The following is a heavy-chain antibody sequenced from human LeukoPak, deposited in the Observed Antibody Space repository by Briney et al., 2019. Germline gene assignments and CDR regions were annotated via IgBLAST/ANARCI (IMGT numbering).Heavy chain of an antibody. J-gene: IGHJ4*02. CDR1: GGSFSGYY. CDR3: ARDHGSGSPDDY. D-gene: IGHD3-10*01. V-gene: IGHV4-34*01. CDR2: INHSGST. Sequence: SETLSLTCAVYGGSFSGYYWSWIRQPPGKGLEWIGEINHSGSTNYNPSLKSRVTISVDTSKNQFSLKLSSVTPADTAVYYCARDHGSGSPDDYWGQGTLVTVSS.